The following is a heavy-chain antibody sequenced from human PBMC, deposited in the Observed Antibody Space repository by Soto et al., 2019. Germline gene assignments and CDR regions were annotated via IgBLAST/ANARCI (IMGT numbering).Heavy chain of an antibody. CDR2: IVVGSGNT. Sequence: GASVKVSCKASGFTFTSSAVQWVRQARGQRLEWIGWIVVGSGNTNYAQKFQERVTITRDMSTSTAYMELSSLRSEDTAVYYCAADPVYCSSTSCYAGFIYYYYYGMDVWG. D-gene: IGHD2-2*01. V-gene: IGHV1-58*01. CDR3: AADPVYCSSTSCYAGFIYYYYYGMDV. CDR1: GFTFTSSA. J-gene: IGHJ6*02.